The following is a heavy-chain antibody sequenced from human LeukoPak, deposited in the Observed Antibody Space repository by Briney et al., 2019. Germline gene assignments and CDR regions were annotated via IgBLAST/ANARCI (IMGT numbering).Heavy chain of an antibody. CDR3: ARGKPQFLVATIKYLWFDP. V-gene: IGHV4-38-2*02. Sequence: SETLSLTCTVSGYPISSGHYWAWIRQSPEKGLECIATMFHSGSTYYNPSLKSRVTISVDTSKNQFSLKLSSVTAADTAVYYCARGKPQFLVATIKYLWFDPWGQGTLVTVSS. CDR1: GYPISSGHY. D-gene: IGHD5-12*01. J-gene: IGHJ5*02. CDR2: MFHSGST.